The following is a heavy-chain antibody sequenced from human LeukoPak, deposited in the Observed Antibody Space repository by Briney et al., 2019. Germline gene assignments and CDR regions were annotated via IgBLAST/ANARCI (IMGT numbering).Heavy chain of an antibody. V-gene: IGHV3-7*03. CDR1: GFTFSNYF. J-gene: IGHJ6*02. Sequence: GGSLRLSCAASGFTFSNYFMGWVRQAPGKGLEWVANINKDGSGTSYADSVKGRLTISRDNAKNSLYLQMNSLRVEDTAVYYCAKDFYNLYYGMDVWGQGTTVTVSS. CDR3: AKDFYNLYYGMDV. D-gene: IGHD5-24*01. CDR2: INKDGSGT.